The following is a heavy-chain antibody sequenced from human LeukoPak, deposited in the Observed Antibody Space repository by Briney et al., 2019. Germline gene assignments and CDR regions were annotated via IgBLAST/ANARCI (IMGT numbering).Heavy chain of an antibody. CDR2: IWYDGSKK. CDR1: GFTFSNYD. D-gene: IGHD2-2*01. Sequence: GGSLRLSCAASGFTFSNYDMHWVRQAPGKGLEWVALIWYDGSKKYYADSVKGRFTISRDNSKNTLYLQMNSLRAEDTAVYYCAKHYSNYFDYWGQGTLVTVSS. V-gene: IGHV3-33*06. J-gene: IGHJ4*02. CDR3: AKHYSNYFDY.